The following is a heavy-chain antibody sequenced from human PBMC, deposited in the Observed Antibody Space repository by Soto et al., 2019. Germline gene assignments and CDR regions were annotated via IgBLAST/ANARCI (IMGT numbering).Heavy chain of an antibody. J-gene: IGHJ4*02. Sequence: QVQLVQSGAEVKKPGSSVKVSCKASGGTFSSYAISWVRQAPGQGLEWMGGIIPIFGTANYAQKFQGRVTIXADXSXITAYMELSSLRSEDTAVYYCARGREAVGATVYFAYWGQGTLVTVSS. CDR1: GGTFSSYA. CDR3: ARGREAVGATVYFAY. CDR2: IIPIFGTA. D-gene: IGHD1-26*01. V-gene: IGHV1-69*12.